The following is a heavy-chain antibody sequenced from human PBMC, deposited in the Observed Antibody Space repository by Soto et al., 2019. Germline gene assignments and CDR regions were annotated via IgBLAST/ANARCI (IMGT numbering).Heavy chain of an antibody. J-gene: IGHJ4*02. D-gene: IGHD3-16*01. Sequence: SETLSLTCAVSGDSVSNDNYYWSWIRQPPGKGLEWIGYIYYSGTANYNSYLKSRLSLSVDMSKNQFSLKLASVTAADTAVYFCARSQRGRTAFTFDYWGQGALVTVSS. V-gene: IGHV4-61*01. CDR2: IYYSGTA. CDR3: ARSQRGRTAFTFDY. CDR1: GDSVSNDNYY.